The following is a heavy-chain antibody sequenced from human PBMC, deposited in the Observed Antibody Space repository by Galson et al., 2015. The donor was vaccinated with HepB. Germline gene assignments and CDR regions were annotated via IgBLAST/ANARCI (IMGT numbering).Heavy chain of an antibody. V-gene: IGHV5-10-1*01. CDR3: ARHVIYYGSGSYYNSGSWDY. Sequence: QSGAEVKKPGESLRISCKGSGYSFTSYWISWVRQMPGKGLEWMGRIDPSDSYTNYSPSFQGHVTISADKSISTAYLQWSSLKASDTAMYYCARHVIYYGSGSYYNSGSWDYWGQGTLVTVSS. CDR1: GYSFTSYW. J-gene: IGHJ4*02. CDR2: IDPSDSYT. D-gene: IGHD3-10*01.